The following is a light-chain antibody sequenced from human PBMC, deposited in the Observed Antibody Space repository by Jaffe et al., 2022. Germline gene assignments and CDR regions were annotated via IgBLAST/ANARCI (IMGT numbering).Light chain of an antibody. Sequence: EIVLTQSPGTVSLSPGETVIISCRASQTIDSSHLVWYQQKPGQSPRLLMYGASTRATGIPDRFSGSGSGTDFTLTINRLESEDFALYYCQQYGGSPPITFGGGTKVEIK. CDR2: GAS. CDR1: QTIDSSH. V-gene: IGKV3-20*01. J-gene: IGKJ4*01. CDR3: QQYGGSPPIT.